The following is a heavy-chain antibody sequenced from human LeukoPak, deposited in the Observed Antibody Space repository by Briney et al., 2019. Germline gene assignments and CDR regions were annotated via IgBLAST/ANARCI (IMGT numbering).Heavy chain of an antibody. CDR1: GGSTSSSSYY. CDR3: ARHPRGAARPGYYYYYYMDV. Sequence: PSETLSLTCTVSGGSTSSSSYYWGWIRQPPGKGLEWIGSIYYSGSTYYNPSLKSRVTISVDTSKNQFSLKLSSVTAADTAVYYWARHPRGAARPGYYYYYYMDVWGKGTTVTVSS. D-gene: IGHD6-6*01. V-gene: IGHV4-39*01. J-gene: IGHJ6*03. CDR2: IYYSGST.